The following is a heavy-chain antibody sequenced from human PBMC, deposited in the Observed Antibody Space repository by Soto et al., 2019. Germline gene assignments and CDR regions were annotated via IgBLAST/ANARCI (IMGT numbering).Heavy chain of an antibody. CDR2: INTGNGNT. CDR3: AREHPSTWYPWFDF. Sequence: ASVKGSCKSFGYTFTIDNIHWVRQAPGQTLEWLGWINTGNGNTEYSQKFQGRVTFARDTSASTAYMELSSLRSEDTAIYYCAREHPSTWYPWFDFWGQGTLVTVSS. D-gene: IGHD6-13*01. CDR1: GYTFTIDN. V-gene: IGHV1-3*04. J-gene: IGHJ4*02.